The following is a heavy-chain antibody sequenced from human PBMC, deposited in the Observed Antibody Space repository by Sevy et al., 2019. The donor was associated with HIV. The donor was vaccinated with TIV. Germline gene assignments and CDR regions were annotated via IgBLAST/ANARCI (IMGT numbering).Heavy chain of an antibody. CDR1: GFIFNSYT. J-gene: IGHJ4*02. V-gene: IGHV3-23*01. D-gene: IGHD3-10*01. CDR3: AKGYGSGSPPDY. CDR2: ISGSGGTT. Sequence: GSLRLSCAASGFIFNSYTMNWVRQAPGKGLEWVSAISGSGGTTYYADSVKGRFTISRDNSKKKVDLQMNSLTVEDTAVEYCAKGYGSGSPPDYWGQGTLVTVSS.